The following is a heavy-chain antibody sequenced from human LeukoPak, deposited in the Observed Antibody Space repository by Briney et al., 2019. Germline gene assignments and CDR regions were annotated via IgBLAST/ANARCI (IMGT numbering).Heavy chain of an antibody. J-gene: IGHJ5*02. CDR3: ARAGITMVRGVIIRKGNWFDP. CDR1: GFTFSSYS. Sequence: GGSLRLSCAASGFTFSSYSMNWVRQAPGKGLEWVSSISSSSSYIYYADSVKSRFTISRDNAKNSLYLQMNSLRAEDTAVYYCARAGITMVRGVIIRKGNWFDPWGQGTLVTVSS. CDR2: ISSSSSYI. D-gene: IGHD3-10*01. V-gene: IGHV3-21*01.